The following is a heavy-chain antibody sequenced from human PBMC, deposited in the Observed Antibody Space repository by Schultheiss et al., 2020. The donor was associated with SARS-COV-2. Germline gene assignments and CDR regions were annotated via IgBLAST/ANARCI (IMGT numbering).Heavy chain of an antibody. J-gene: IGHJ6*03. V-gene: IGHV3-11*04. Sequence: GGSLRLSCAASGFTFSNAWMSWVRQAPGKGLEWVSYISSSGSTIYYADSVKGRFTISRDNAKNSLYLQMNSLRAEDTAVYYCARAGAQTRYYYYYYMDVWGKGTTVTVSS. D-gene: IGHD3-10*01. CDR1: GFTFSNAW. CDR2: ISSSGSTI. CDR3: ARAGAQTRYYYYYYMDV.